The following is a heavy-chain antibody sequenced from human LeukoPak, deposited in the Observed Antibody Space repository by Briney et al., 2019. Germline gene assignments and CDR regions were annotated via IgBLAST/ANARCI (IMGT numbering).Heavy chain of an antibody. CDR2: INPNSGGT. V-gene: IGHV1-2*02. Sequence: ASVKVSCKASGYTFTGYYMHRVRQAPGQGLEWMGWINPNSGGTNYAQKFQGRVTMTRDTSISTAYMELSRLRSDDTAVYYCARDVFRGPPYGMDVWGQGTTVTVSS. CDR1: GYTFTGYY. CDR3: ARDVFRGPPYGMDV. J-gene: IGHJ6*02.